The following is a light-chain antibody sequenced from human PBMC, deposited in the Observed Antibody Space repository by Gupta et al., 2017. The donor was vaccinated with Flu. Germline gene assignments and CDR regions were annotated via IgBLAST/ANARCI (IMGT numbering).Light chain of an antibody. CDR1: SRDVGGYNY. J-gene: IGLJ2*01. CDR2: DVS. Sequence: QSALTPPRSVSGSPGQPVTIPCTGTSRDVGGYNYVSWYQQHPGKAPNLMISDVSKRPSGVPDRFSGSKSGNTASLTISGLQAEEEADYYCCSYAGSYTVVFGGGTKLTVL. V-gene: IGLV2-11*02. CDR3: CSYAGSYTVV.